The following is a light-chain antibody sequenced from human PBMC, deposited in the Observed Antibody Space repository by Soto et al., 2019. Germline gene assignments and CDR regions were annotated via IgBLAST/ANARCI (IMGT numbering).Light chain of an antibody. CDR1: SADVGGYNY. V-gene: IGLV2-14*03. CDR3: ASLRSNSAVV. Sequence: QSALTQPASVSGSPGQSITISCTGTSADVGGYNYVSWYQQHPGKAPKLMIYDVSNRPSGVSNRFSGSKSGNTASLTISGLQADDEADYYCASLRSNSAVVFGGGTKLTVL. J-gene: IGLJ2*01. CDR2: DVS.